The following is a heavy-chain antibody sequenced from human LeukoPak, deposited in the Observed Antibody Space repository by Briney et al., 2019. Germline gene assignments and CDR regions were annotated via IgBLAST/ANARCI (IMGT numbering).Heavy chain of an antibody. V-gene: IGHV3-74*01. CDR1: GFTFSNYW. D-gene: IGHD3-16*01. J-gene: IGHJ4*02. Sequence: GGTLRLSCAASGFTFSNYWMHWVRLTPGKGLVWVSRINSDGYITTYADSVKGRFTISRDNAKNTQYVQMNSLRTEDTAVYYCARETLGKGFFDYWGQGTLVTVS. CDR2: INSDGYIT. CDR3: ARETLGKGFFDY.